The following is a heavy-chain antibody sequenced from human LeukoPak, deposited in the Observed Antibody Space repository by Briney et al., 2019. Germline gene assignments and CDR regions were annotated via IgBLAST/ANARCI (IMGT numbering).Heavy chain of an antibody. J-gene: IGHJ4*02. V-gene: IGHV3-23*01. D-gene: IGHD5-18*01. Sequence: GGTLRLSCAASGFTFSSYGMSWVRQAPGKGLEWVSGISVSGGSTYFADSVKGRFTISSDSLKNTLYLQMNSLRAEDTAVYYCARMTPMAIAFYFDYWGQGTLVTVSS. CDR3: ARMTPMAIAFYFDY. CDR2: ISVSGGST. CDR1: GFTFSSYG.